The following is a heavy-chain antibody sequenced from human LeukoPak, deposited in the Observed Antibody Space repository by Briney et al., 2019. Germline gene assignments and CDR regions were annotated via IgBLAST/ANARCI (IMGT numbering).Heavy chain of an antibody. CDR1: GGTFSSYA. J-gene: IGHJ4*02. V-gene: IGHV1-69*05. CDR3: ARGYTVIAYDY. CDR2: IIPIFGTA. D-gene: IGHD1-1*01. Sequence: GASVKVSCKASGGTFSSYAISWVRQAPGRGLEWMGRIIPIFGTANYAQKFQGRVTITTDESTSTAYMELSSLRSEDTAVYYCARGYTVIAYDYWGQGTLVTVSS.